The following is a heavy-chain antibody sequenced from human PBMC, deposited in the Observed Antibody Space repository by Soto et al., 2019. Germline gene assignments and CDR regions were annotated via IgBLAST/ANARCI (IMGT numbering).Heavy chain of an antibody. V-gene: IGHV3-48*03. Sequence: GGSLRLSCAASGFTFSSYEMNWVRQAPGKGLEWVSYISSSGSTIYYADSVKGRFTISRDNAKNSLYLQMNSLRAEDTAVYYCARYKGDSGYDDAFDIWGQGTMVTVSS. CDR1: GFTFSSYE. J-gene: IGHJ3*02. CDR2: ISSSGSTI. CDR3: ARYKGDSGYDDAFDI. D-gene: IGHD5-12*01.